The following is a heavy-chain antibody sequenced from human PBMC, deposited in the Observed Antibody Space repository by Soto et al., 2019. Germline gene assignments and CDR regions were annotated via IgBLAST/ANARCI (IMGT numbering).Heavy chain of an antibody. D-gene: IGHD6-19*01. CDR1: RFTFSDYS. CDR3: ARESPSSQWLPTRYFDY. J-gene: IGHJ4*02. V-gene: IGHV3-48*02. CDR2: ISGGGETI. Sequence: EVQLVESGGDLVQPGGSLRLSCAASRFTFSDYSMNWVRQAPGKGLEWVSYISGGGETIYYADSVRGRFTISRDNAKNTLFVQRSSLREEDTAVYYCARESPSSQWLPTRYFDYWGQGTLVTVSA.